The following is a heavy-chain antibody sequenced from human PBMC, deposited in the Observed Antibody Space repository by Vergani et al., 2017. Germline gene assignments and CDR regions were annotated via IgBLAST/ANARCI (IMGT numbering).Heavy chain of an antibody. CDR2: IYHSGST. CDR3: ARTSGNWFDP. V-gene: IGHV4-30-2*01. Sequence: QVQLQESGSGLVKPSQTLSLTCAVSGGSISSGGYSWSWIRQPPGKGLEWIGYIYHSGSTYYNPSLKSRVTISVDRSKNQFSLKLSSVTAADTAVYYCARTSGNWFDPWGQGTLVTVSS. J-gene: IGHJ5*02. CDR1: GGSISSGGYS. D-gene: IGHD2-2*01.